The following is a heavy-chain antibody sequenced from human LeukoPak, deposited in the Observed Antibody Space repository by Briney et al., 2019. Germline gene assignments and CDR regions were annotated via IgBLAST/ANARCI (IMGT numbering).Heavy chain of an antibody. J-gene: IGHJ4*02. CDR3: ARDSPYYYDSSGYYSDY. CDR1: GFTFSSYW. V-gene: IGHV3-21*01. D-gene: IGHD3-22*01. CDR2: ISSSSSYI. Sequence: GGSLRLSCAASGFTFSSYWMSWVRQAPGKGLEWVSSISSSSSYIYYADSVKGRFTISRDNAKNSLYLQMNSLRAEDTAVYYCARDSPYYYDSSGYYSDYWGQGTLVTVSS.